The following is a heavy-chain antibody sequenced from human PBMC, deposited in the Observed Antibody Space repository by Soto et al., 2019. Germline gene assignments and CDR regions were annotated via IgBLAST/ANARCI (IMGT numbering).Heavy chain of an antibody. CDR2: IHSSGST. V-gene: IGHV4-4*07. Sequence: PSETLSLTCAVSGGSISNYYWSWMRQPAGEGLEWIGRIHSSGSTYYNPSLKRRVTMSVDTSKNQLSLKLGSVTAADTAVYYCARDFGDYRAFDFWGQGTLVTVSS. CDR1: GGSISNYY. CDR3: ARDFGDYRAFDF. J-gene: IGHJ4*02. D-gene: IGHD4-17*01.